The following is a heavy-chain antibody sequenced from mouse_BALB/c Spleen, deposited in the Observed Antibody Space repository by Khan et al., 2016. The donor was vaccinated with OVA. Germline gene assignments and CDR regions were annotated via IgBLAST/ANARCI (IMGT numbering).Heavy chain of an antibody. D-gene: IGHD4-1*01. J-gene: IGHJ2*01. CDR3: VRDWARYGEDGYFDY. Sequence: QVQLQQSGAELARPGASVKMSCKASGYTLTSYTIHWIKLRPGQGLEWIGYINPSNGYTNYNQKFKDKATLTADKSSTTAYMQLSSLTSDDSAVYYGVRDWARYGEDGYFDYWGLGTIVTVSS. CDR1: GYTLTSYT. CDR2: INPSNGYT. V-gene: IGHV1-4*01.